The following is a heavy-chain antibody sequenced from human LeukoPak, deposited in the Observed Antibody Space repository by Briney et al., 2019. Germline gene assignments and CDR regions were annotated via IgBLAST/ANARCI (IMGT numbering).Heavy chain of an antibody. V-gene: IGHV3-48*02. Sequence: GGSLRLSCAASGFTFSSYWMSWVRQAPGKGLEWVSYISSSGSTIYYADSVKGRFTISRDNAKNTLYLQMNSLRDEDTAVFYCARSRYDYIWGIDYWGQGTLVTISS. CDR2: ISSSGSTI. CDR1: GFTFSSYW. D-gene: IGHD3-16*01. CDR3: ARSRYDYIWGIDY. J-gene: IGHJ4*02.